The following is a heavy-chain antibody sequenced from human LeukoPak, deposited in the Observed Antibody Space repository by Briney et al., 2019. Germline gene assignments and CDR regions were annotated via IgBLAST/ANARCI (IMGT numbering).Heavy chain of an antibody. D-gene: IGHD2-21*01. J-gene: IGHJ3*02. Sequence: SETLSLTCTVSGGSISSFYWSWIRQPPGKGLEWIGYIHISGSTHNSPSLKSRVTISVDTSKSQFSLKLTSVTAADTAIYYCARDKRGIGDDAFAIWGQGTMVTVSS. V-gene: IGHV4-59*01. CDR2: IHISGST. CDR1: GGSISSFY. CDR3: ARDKRGIGDDAFAI.